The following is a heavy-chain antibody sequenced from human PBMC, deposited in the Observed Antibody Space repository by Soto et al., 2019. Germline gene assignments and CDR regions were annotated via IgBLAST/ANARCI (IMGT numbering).Heavy chain of an antibody. CDR2: MNPNSGNT. Sequence: QVQLVQSGAEVKKPGASVKVSCKASGYTFTSYDINWVRQATGQGLEWMGWMNPNSGNTGYAQKFQGRVTMTRNTAISKDYMELSSLRSEDTAVYYCARGRCSGGSCYYPPPPWGQGTLVTVSS. J-gene: IGHJ5*02. CDR3: ARGRCSGGSCYYPPPP. V-gene: IGHV1-8*01. CDR1: GYTFTSYD. D-gene: IGHD2-15*01.